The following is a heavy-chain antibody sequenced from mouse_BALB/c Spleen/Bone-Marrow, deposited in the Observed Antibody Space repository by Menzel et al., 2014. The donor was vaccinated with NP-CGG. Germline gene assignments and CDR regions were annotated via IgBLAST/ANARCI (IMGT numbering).Heavy chain of an antibody. Sequence: DVKLQESGAELVKPGASVKLSCTASGFNIKDTYMHWVKQRPEQGLEWIGRIDPANGNTKYDPKFQGKATITADTSSNTAYLQLSSLTSEDTSVYSCARLGNYDYWGQGTTLTVSS. V-gene: IGHV14-3*02. CDR2: IDPANGNT. J-gene: IGHJ2*01. CDR3: ARLGNYDY. CDR1: GFNIKDTY. D-gene: IGHD2-1*01.